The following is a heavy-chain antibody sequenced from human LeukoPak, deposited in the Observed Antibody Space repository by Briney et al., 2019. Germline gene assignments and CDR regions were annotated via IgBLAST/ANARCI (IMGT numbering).Heavy chain of an antibody. CDR2: ISYDGSNK. CDR1: GFTFSSYG. V-gene: IGHV3-30*03. J-gene: IGHJ4*02. Sequence: GGSLRLSCAASGFTFSSYGMHWVHQAPGKGLEWVAVISYDGSNKYYADSVKGRFTISRDNAKNSMYLQMNSLRDEDTAVYYCVRDNNWGFDYWGQGTLVTVSS. CDR3: VRDNNWGFDY. D-gene: IGHD7-27*01.